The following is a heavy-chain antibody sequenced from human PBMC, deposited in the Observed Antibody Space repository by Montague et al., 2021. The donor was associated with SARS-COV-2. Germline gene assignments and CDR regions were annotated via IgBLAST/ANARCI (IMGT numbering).Heavy chain of an antibody. CDR3: ARGVYYDGSGYYSFDY. Sequence: CAISGDSVSSYRAAWNWIRQSPSIGLEWLGRTYYRSKWDNDYALSVKSRITINPDTSKNHFSLQLNSVTPEDTAIYYCARGVYYDGSGYYSFDYWGQGTLVTVSS. D-gene: IGHD3-22*01. CDR2: TYYRSKWDN. J-gene: IGHJ4*02. V-gene: IGHV6-1*01. CDR1: GDSVSSYRAA.